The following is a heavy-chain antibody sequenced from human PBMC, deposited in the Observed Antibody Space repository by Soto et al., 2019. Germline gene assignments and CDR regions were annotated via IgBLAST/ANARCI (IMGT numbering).Heavy chain of an antibody. CDR1: GYTFTGYY. CDR2: INPNSGGT. J-gene: IGHJ6*02. V-gene: IGHV1-2*02. Sequence: ASVKVSFKASGYTFTGYYMHWVRQAPGQGLEWMGWINPNSGGTNYAQKFQGRVTMTRDTSISTAYMELSRLRSDDTAVYYCARDGVRGPKGISSYYYGMDVWGQGTTVTVSS. D-gene: IGHD3-10*01. CDR3: ARDGVRGPKGISSYYYGMDV.